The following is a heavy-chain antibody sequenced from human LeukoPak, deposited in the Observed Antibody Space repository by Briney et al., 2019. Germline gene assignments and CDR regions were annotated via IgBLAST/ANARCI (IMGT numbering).Heavy chain of an antibody. CDR3: AREAYHYYYDSSPYYFDY. Sequence: GGSLRLSCAASGFTFSSYWMSWVRQAPGKGLEWVANIKQDGSEKYYVDSVKGRFTISRDNAKNSLYLQMNSLRAEDTAVYYCAREAYHYYYDSSPYYFDYWGQGTLVTVSS. D-gene: IGHD3-22*01. J-gene: IGHJ4*02. V-gene: IGHV3-7*03. CDR1: GFTFSSYW. CDR2: IKQDGSEK.